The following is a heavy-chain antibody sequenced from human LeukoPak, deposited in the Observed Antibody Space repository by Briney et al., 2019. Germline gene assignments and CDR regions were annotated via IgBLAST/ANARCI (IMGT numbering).Heavy chain of an antibody. D-gene: IGHD6-19*01. V-gene: IGHV1-69*06. CDR3: ASRIAVAGIDY. Sequence: ASVKVSCKASGGTFSSYAISWVRQAPGQGLEWMGGIIPIFGTANYAQKFRGRVTITADKSTRTAYMELSRLRSDDTAVYYCASRIAVAGIDYWGQGTLVTVSS. J-gene: IGHJ4*02. CDR2: IIPIFGTA. CDR1: GGTFSSYA.